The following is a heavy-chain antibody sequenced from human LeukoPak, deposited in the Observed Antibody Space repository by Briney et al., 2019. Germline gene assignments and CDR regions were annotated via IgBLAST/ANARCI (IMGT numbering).Heavy chain of an antibody. CDR1: GYTFSSYD. CDR2: MNPNSGNR. D-gene: IGHD2-2*01. CDR3: AKDRHAPGRYCSSTSCFPFDS. V-gene: IGHV1-8*03. J-gene: IGHJ5*01. Sequence: ASVKVSCKASGYTFSSYDINWVRQATGQGLEWMGWMNPNSGNRGYAQKFQGRVTITRNTSISTAYMELSSLRAEDTAVYYCAKDRHAPGRYCSSTSCFPFDSWGQGTLVTVSS.